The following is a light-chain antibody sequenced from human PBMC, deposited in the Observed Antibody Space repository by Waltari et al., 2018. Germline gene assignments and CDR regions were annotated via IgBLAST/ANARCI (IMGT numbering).Light chain of an antibody. V-gene: IGLV2-23*01. CDR2: EGS. CDR3: CSYAGSSTSWV. Sequence: QSALTQPASVSGSPGQSITISCTGTSSDVGSYNLVSWYQQHPGKAPTRMIYEGSKRPSGVSNRFSGSKSGNTAALTISGLQAEDEADYYCCSYAGSSTSWVFGGGTKLTVL. J-gene: IGLJ3*02. CDR1: SSDVGSYNL.